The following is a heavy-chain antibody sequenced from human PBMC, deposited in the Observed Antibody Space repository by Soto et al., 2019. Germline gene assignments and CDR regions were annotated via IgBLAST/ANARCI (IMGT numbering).Heavy chain of an antibody. J-gene: IGHJ4*02. CDR3: NRGSEYDFWSGYL. CDR2: IVPMFGKS. Sequence: QERLVQSGAEVRKPGSSVKVSCKVTGGTSTRSAINWVRQAPGQGLEWMGGIVPMFGKSKYAQKFQGRVTITADTSTNIAYMELRSLRSEDTAVYYCNRGSEYDFWSGYLWGQGTLVSVSS. CDR1: GGTSTRSA. D-gene: IGHD3-3*01. V-gene: IGHV1-69*06.